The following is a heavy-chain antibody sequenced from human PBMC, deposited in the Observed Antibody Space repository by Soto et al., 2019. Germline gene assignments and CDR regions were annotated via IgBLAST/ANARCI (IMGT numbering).Heavy chain of an antibody. CDR1: GGTFSSYA. Sequence: QVQLVQSGAEVKKPGSSVKVSCKASGGTFSSYAISWVRQAPGQGLEWMGGIIPIFGTANYAQKFQGRVTITADESTSTAYMELSSLRSEDTAVSYCASPLKYVEMATISFDYWCQGTLVTVSS. CDR2: IIPIFGTA. V-gene: IGHV1-69*01. D-gene: IGHD5-12*01. J-gene: IGHJ4*02. CDR3: ASPLKYVEMATISFDY.